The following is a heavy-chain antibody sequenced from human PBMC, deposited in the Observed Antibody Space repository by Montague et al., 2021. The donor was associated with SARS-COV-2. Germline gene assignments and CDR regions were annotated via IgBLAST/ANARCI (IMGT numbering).Heavy chain of an antibody. V-gene: IGHV4-61*09. CDR2: IYNSGPT. D-gene: IGHD3-16*01. J-gene: IGHJ6*02. CDR1: GASIDTGNHY. CDR3: GRDSVSYGLDV. Sequence: TLSLTCTVSGASIDTGNHYWTWIRQSAGQGLEWIGNIYNSGPTNYNPSLKSRVTISLDRAKNRFSLLLSSVTAADTATYYCGRDSVSYGLDVWGQGTTVTVSS.